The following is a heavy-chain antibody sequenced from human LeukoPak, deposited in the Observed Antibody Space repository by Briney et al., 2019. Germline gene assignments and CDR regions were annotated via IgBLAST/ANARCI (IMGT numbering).Heavy chain of an antibody. J-gene: IGHJ4*02. CDR2: IYYGGNT. D-gene: IGHD3-3*01. Sequence: TPSETLSLTCTVSGASISTYHWSWVRQPPGKGLEWIGYIYYGGNTNYNPSLKSRVTISVDTSKNQLSLRLNSVTAADTAVYYCARVQGMSGYFLIDFWGQGTLVTVSS. CDR3: ARVQGMSGYFLIDF. CDR1: GASISTYH. V-gene: IGHV4-59*01.